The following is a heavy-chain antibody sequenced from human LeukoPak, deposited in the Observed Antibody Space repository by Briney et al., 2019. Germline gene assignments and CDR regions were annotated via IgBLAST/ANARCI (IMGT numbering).Heavy chain of an antibody. CDR3: AKDGPYSFDY. CDR2: ISYDGINK. J-gene: IGHJ4*02. CDR1: GFTFSSYG. Sequence: PGGSLRLSCAASGFTFSSYGMHWVRQAPGKGLEWVTVISYDGINKYYADSVKGRFTISRDNSNNALYLQMNSLRAEDTAMYYCAKDGPYSFDYWGQGTLVTVSS. V-gene: IGHV3-30*18.